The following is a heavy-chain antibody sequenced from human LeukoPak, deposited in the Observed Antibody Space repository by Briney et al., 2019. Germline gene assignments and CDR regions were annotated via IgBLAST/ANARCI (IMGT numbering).Heavy chain of an antibody. V-gene: IGHV1-69*06. Sequence: SVKVSCKASGYTFTGYYMHWVRQAPGQGLEWMGGIIPIFGTANYPQKFQGRVTITADRSTSTAYMELSSLRSEDTAVYYCASVNYYYDSSGSWLGVHYFDYWGQGTLVTVSS. CDR1: GYTFTGYY. D-gene: IGHD3-22*01. CDR2: IIPIFGTA. J-gene: IGHJ4*02. CDR3: ASVNYYYDSSGSWLGVHYFDY.